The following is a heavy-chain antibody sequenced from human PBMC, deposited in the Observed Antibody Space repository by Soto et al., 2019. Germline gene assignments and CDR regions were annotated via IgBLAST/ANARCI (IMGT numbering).Heavy chain of an antibody. CDR3: ARSYSGRNIYYYYGMDV. V-gene: IGHV1-2*02. D-gene: IGHD1-26*01. CDR2: INPNSGGT. Sequence: ASVKVSCKASGYTFTGYYMHWVRQAPGQGLEWMGWINPNSGGTNYAQKFQGRVTMTRDTSISTAYMELSRLRSDDTAVYYCARSYSGRNIYYYYGMDVWGQGTTVTVSS. J-gene: IGHJ6*02. CDR1: GYTFTGYY.